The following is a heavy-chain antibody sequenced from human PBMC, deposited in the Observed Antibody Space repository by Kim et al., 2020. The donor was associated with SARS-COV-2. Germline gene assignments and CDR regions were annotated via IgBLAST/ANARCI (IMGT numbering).Heavy chain of an antibody. V-gene: IGHV3-21*01. J-gene: IGHJ6*03. CDR2: ISSSSSYI. D-gene: IGHD6-6*01. CDR3: ARDPQSSSPPYYMDV. Sequence: GGSLRLSCAASGFTFSSYSMNWVRQAPGKGLEWVSSISSSSSYIYYADSVKGRFTISRDNAKNSLYLQMNSLRAEDTAVYYCARDPQSSSPPYYMDVWGKGTTVTVSS. CDR1: GFTFSSYS.